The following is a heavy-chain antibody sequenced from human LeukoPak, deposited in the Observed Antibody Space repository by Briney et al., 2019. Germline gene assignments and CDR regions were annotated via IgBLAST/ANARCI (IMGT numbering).Heavy chain of an antibody. J-gene: IGHJ4*02. CDR3: ARAGRDGYNYRVYYFDY. CDR2: ISYDGSNK. CDR1: GFTFTSYA. Sequence: GGSLRLSCAASGFTFTSYAMHWVRQAPGKGLGWVAVISYDGSNKYYADSVKGRFTISRDNSKNTLYLQMNSLRAEDTAVYYCARAGRDGYNYRVYYFDYWGQGTLVTVSS. V-gene: IGHV3-30-3*01. D-gene: IGHD5-24*01.